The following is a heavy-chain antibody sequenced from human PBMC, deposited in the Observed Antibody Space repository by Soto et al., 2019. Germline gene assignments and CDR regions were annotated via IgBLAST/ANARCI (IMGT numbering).Heavy chain of an antibody. CDR3: ARIGNPDASLYFDY. CDR2: TYHTGST. V-gene: IGHV4-31*03. Sequence: QVQLQESGPGLVKPSQTLSLTCTVSGGSISIGVYYWNWIRQHPGKGLEWIGYTYHTGSTYYNPALESRVTISVDPSKNQFSLKLSSVPAADPAVYYCARIGNPDASLYFDYWGQGARVTVSS. J-gene: IGHJ4*02. CDR1: GGSISIGVYY.